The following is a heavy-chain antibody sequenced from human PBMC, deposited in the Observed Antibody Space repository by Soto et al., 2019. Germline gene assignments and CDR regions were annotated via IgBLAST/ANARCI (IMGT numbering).Heavy chain of an antibody. Sequence: GGSLRLSCAASGFTFSSYSMNWVRQAPGKGLEWVSSISSSSSYIYYADSVKGRFTISRDNAKNSLYLQMNSLRAEDTAVYYCARDGPPPAAIPFDIWGQGTMVTVSS. D-gene: IGHD2-2*01. V-gene: IGHV3-21*01. CDR1: GFTFSSYS. J-gene: IGHJ3*02. CDR3: ARDGPPPAAIPFDI. CDR2: ISSSSSYI.